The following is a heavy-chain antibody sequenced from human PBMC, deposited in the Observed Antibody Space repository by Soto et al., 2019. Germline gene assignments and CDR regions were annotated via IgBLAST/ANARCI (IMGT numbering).Heavy chain of an antibody. CDR2: ISDYNGNT. CDR1: GYTFSSYG. CDR3: AREGYYSGSGTYSTPRYYGMDV. Sequence: QVQLVQSGVEVKKAGASVKVSCKASGYTFSSYGISWARQAPGQGLEWMGWISDYNGNTDYAQKFQGSLIMTTATTTRRRYMEVRGLGSDDTAVYFCAREGYYSGSGTYSTPRYYGMDVWGQGTTVTVSS. V-gene: IGHV1-18*01. J-gene: IGHJ6*02. D-gene: IGHD3-10*01.